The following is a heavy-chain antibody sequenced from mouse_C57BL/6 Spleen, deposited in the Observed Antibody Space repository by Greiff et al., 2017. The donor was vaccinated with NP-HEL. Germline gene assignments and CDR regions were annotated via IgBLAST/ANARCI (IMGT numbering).Heavy chain of an antibody. CDR3: ATVMVTTGYYAMDY. J-gene: IGHJ4*01. D-gene: IGHD2-2*01. CDR1: GYAFSSSW. V-gene: IGHV1-82*01. Sequence: QVQLQQSRPELVKPGASVKISCKASGYAFSSSWMNWVKQRPGKGLEWIGRIYPGDGDTNYNGKFKGKATLTADKSSSTAYMQLSSLTSEDSAVYFCATVMVTTGYYAMDYWGQGTSVTVSS. CDR2: IYPGDGDT.